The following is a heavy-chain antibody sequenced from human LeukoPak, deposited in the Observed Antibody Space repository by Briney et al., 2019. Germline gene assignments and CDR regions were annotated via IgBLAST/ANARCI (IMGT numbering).Heavy chain of an antibody. CDR1: GGSISSYY. D-gene: IGHD4-11*01. CDR2: IYTSGST. CDR3: ARERYSNYEGVYYYYGMDV. V-gene: IGHV4-4*07. J-gene: IGHJ6*02. Sequence: SETLSLTCTVSGGSISSYYWSWIRQPAGKGLEWIGRIYTSGSTNYNPSLKSRVTMSVDTSKNQFSLKLSSVSAADTAVYYCARERYSNYEGVYYYYGMDVWGQGTTVTVSS.